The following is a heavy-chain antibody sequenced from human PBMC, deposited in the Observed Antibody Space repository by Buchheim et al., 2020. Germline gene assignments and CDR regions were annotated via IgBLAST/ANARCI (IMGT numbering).Heavy chain of an antibody. J-gene: IGHJ6*02. CDR3: ARPSVAGLGHFYGMGV. D-gene: IGHD6-19*01. CDR2: MSFDGSTE. V-gene: IGHV3-30*03. CDR1: GFTFSSYG. Sequence: QVQLVESGGGVVQPGRSLRLSCAASGFTFSSYGMHWVRQAPGKGLEWVAVMSFDGSTEYYADSVKGRFTISKDNSKDTLYLQMNSLRSEDTAVYYCARPSVAGLGHFYGMGVWGQGTT.